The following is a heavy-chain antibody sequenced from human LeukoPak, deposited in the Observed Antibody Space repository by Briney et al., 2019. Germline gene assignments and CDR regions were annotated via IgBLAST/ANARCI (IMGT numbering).Heavy chain of an antibody. D-gene: IGHD6-13*01. CDR3: ARDLYPPRRIAAESGPGWFDP. CDR2: IYTSGST. Sequence: SETLSLTCTVSGGSISSYYWSWIRQPAGKGLEWIGRIYTSGSTNYNPSLKSRVTMSVDTSKNQFSLKLSSVTAADTAVYYCARDLYPPRRIAAESGPGWFDPWGQGTLVTVSS. CDR1: GGSISSYY. J-gene: IGHJ5*02. V-gene: IGHV4-4*07.